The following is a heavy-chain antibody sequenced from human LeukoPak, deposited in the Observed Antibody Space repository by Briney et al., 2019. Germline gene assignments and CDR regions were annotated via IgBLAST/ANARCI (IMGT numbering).Heavy chain of an antibody. CDR3: ARYDQVGSTRWFDP. CDR2: IYTTGKT. V-gene: IGHV4-4*07. Sequence: SETLSLTCNVSLDSISSFYWSWIRQSAGAGLEWIGRIYTTGKTDYNPSLKSRVTVSVDTSRNQVSLKLRSVTAADTAVYYCARYDQVGSTRWFDPWGQGTLVTVSS. CDR1: LDSISSFY. J-gene: IGHJ5*02. D-gene: IGHD3-16*01.